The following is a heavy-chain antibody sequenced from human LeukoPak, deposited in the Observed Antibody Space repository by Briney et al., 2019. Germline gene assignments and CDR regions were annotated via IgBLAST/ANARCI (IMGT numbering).Heavy chain of an antibody. D-gene: IGHD6-13*01. V-gene: IGHV3-7*01. CDR1: GFTFSSYW. CDR3: ARDSSSWYNYFDY. CDR2: IKQDGSGK. Sequence: GGSLRLSCAASGFTFSSYWMSWVRQAPGKGLEWVANIKQDGSGKYYVDSVKGRFTISRDNAKNSLYLQMNSLRAEDTAVYYCARDSSSWYNYFDYWGQGTLVTVSS. J-gene: IGHJ4*02.